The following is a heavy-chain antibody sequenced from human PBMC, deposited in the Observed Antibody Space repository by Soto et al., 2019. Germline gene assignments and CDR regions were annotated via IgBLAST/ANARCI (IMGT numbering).Heavy chain of an antibody. CDR1: GYTFTGYY. V-gene: IGHV1-2*04. Sequence: ASVKVSCKASGYTFTGYYMHWVRQAPGQGLEWMGWINPNSGGTNYAQKFQGWVTMTRDTSISTAYMELSRLRSDDTAVYYCARGRGAAPPGGDAFDIWGQGTMVTVSS. D-gene: IGHD6-13*01. J-gene: IGHJ3*02. CDR2: INPNSGGT. CDR3: ARGRGAAPPGGDAFDI.